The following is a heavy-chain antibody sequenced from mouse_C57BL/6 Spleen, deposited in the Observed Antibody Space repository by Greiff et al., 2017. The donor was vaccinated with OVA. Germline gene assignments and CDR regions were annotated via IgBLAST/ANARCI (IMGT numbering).Heavy chain of an antibody. Sequence: QVQLQQSGAELAKPGASVKLSCKASGYTFTSYWMHWVKQRPGQGLEWIGYINPSSGYTKYNQKFKDQATLTADKSSSTAYMQLSSLTSEDSAVYYCARSNYYGYDGGDYYAMDYWGQGTSVTVSS. CDR3: ARSNYYGYDGGDYYAMDY. CDR1: GYTFTSYW. D-gene: IGHD2-2*01. J-gene: IGHJ4*01. V-gene: IGHV1-7*01. CDR2: INPSSGYT.